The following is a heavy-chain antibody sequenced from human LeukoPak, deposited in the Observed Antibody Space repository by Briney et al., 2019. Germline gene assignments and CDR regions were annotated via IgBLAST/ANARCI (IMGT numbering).Heavy chain of an antibody. CDR2: IYYSGST. D-gene: IGHD3-10*01. J-gene: IGHJ4*02. CDR1: GGSISSYY. Sequence: SETLSLTCTVSGGSISSYYWSWIRQPPGKGLEWIGYIYYSGSTNYNPSLKSRVTISVDTSKNQYSLKLSSVTAADTAVYYCARDRLLRGVIAAYYFDYWGQGALVTVSS. CDR3: ARDRLLRGVIAAYYFDY. V-gene: IGHV4-59*12.